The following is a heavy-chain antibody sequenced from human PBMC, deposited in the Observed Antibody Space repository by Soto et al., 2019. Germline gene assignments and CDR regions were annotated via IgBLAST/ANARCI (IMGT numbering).Heavy chain of an antibody. CDR1: GGTFSSYA. CDR3: ARSTTPDSTGGRWFDP. CDR2: IIPIFGTA. J-gene: IGHJ5*02. Sequence: ASVKVSCKASGGTFSSYAISWVRQAPGQGLEWMGGIIPIFGTANYAQKFQGRVTITADESTSTAYMELSSLRSEDTAVYYCARSTTPDSTGGRWFDPWGQGTLVTVSS. D-gene: IGHD5-18*01. V-gene: IGHV1-69*13.